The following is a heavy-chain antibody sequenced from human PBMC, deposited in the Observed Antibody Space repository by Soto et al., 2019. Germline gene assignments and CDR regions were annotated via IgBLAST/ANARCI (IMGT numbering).Heavy chain of an antibody. J-gene: IGHJ4*02. D-gene: IGHD3-22*01. Sequence: GSLRLSCAASGFTVSSNYMSWVRQAPGKGLEWVSVIYSGGSTYYADSVKGRFTISRDNAKNSLYLQMDSLRAEDTAVYYCARQFYPDSTADYLLGYWGQGTLVTVSS. CDR2: IYSGGST. V-gene: IGHV3-66*04. CDR3: ARQFYPDSTADYLLGY. CDR1: GFTVSSNY.